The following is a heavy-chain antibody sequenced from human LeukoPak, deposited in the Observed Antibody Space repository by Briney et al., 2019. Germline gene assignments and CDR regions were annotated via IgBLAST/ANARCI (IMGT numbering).Heavy chain of an antibody. Sequence: GGSLRLSCAASGFTFDDYGMSWVRQAPGKGLEWVSCINWNGGSTGYADSVKGRFTISTDNAKNSLYLQMNSLRAEDTALYYCARVSYQLPYYYYYYMDVWGKGTTVTVSS. CDR1: GFTFDDYG. CDR3: ARVSYQLPYYYYYYMDV. V-gene: IGHV3-20*04. CDR2: INWNGGST. J-gene: IGHJ6*03. D-gene: IGHD2-2*01.